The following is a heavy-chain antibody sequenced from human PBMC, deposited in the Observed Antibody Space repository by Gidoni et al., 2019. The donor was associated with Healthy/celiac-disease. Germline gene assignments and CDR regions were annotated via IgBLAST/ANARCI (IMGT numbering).Heavy chain of an antibody. J-gene: IGHJ6*02. D-gene: IGHD6-19*01. CDR3: ARDQSSGWLWYYGMDV. V-gene: IGHV3-7*04. Sequence: EVQLVESGGGLVQPGGSLSLSCAASGFPFSSYWMSWVRQAPGKGLEWVANIKQDGSEKYYVDSVKGRFTISRDNAKNSLYLQMNSLRAEDTAVYYCARDQSSGWLWYYGMDVWGQGTTVTVSS. CDR1: GFPFSSYW. CDR2: IKQDGSEK.